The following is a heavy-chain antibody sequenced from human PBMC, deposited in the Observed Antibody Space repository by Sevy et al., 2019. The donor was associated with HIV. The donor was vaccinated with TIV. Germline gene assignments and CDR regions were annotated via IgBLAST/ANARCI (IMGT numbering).Heavy chain of an antibody. CDR1: GGSISSYY. Sequence: SETLSLTCTVSGGSISSYYWSWSRQPPGKGLEWIGYIYYSGSTNYNPTLKSRVTISVDTSKNQFSLRLSSVTAADTAVYYCARGYYYDSSGYYYGYYFDYWGQGTLVTVSS. CDR3: ARGYYYDSSGYYYGYYFDY. D-gene: IGHD3-22*01. V-gene: IGHV4-59*01. J-gene: IGHJ4*02. CDR2: IYYSGST.